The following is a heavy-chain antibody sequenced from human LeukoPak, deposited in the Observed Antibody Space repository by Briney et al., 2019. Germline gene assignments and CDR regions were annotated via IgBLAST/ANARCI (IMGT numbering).Heavy chain of an antibody. V-gene: IGHV3-30*04. CDR2: ISYDGSNK. Sequence: PGGSLRLSCAASGFTFSSYAMHWVRQAPGKGLEWVAVISYDGSNKYYADSVKGRFTISRDNSKNTLYLQMNSLRAEDMAVYYCARDRGDFWSGSYYYYYYMDVWGKGTTVTVSS. J-gene: IGHJ6*03. CDR1: GFTFSSYA. CDR3: ARDRGDFWSGSYYYYYYMDV. D-gene: IGHD3-3*01.